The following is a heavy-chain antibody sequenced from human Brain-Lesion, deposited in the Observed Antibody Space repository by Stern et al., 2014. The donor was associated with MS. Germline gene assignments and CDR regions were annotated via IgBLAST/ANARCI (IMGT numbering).Heavy chain of an antibody. CDR2: IFNSGSP. V-gene: IGHV4-61*02. D-gene: IGHD3-22*01. J-gene: IGHJ6*02. Sequence: QVQLVQSGPGLVKPSQTLSLSCTVSGGSISSGGYYWSWIRQPAGKGLEWIGRIFNSGSPSYNPSLKSRGPLSKDKPQNQFTLRLNSMTAADTAVYYCARGRVVTGFQYYATDVWGQGTTVIVSS. CDR3: ARGRVVTGFQYYATDV. CDR1: GGSISSGGYY.